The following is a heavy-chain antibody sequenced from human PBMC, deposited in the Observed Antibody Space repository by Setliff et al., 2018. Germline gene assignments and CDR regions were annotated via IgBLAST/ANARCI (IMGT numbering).Heavy chain of an antibody. CDR2: VYSNVGT. D-gene: IGHD1-26*01. J-gene: IGHJ1*01. CDR1: GGSISNYY. V-gene: IGHV4-4*07. CDR3: ASRNSDGGPEYFQH. Sequence: PSETLSLTCTVSGGSISNYYWSWIRQPAGKGLEWIGRVYSNVGTNFNPSLKSRVTMSVDASKNQISLKLMSVTAADTAVYYCASRNSDGGPEYFQHWGQGARVTVSS.